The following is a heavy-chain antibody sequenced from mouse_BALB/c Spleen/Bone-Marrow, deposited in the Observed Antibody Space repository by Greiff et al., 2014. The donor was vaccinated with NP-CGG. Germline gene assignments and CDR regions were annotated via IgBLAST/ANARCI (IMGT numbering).Heavy chain of an antibody. Sequence: VQLQQSRAELVKPGASVKLSCKASGYSFTSYWMHWVKQRPGQGLEWIGEISPSNSRSNYNEKFKSKATPTVDKSSSTAYMQLSGLTSEDSAVYYCTRSELQRGGYALDYWGLGTSVTVSS. D-gene: IGHD2-12*01. J-gene: IGHJ4*01. CDR3: TRSELQRGGYALDY. CDR2: ISPSNSRS. CDR1: GYSFTSYW. V-gene: IGHV1S81*02.